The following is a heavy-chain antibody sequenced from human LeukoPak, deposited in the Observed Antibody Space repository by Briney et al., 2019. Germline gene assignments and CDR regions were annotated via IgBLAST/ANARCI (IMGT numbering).Heavy chain of an antibody. Sequence: GGSLRLSCAASGFTFSSYSMNWVRQAPGKGLEWVSSISSSSSYIYYADSVKGRFTISRDNAKNSLYLQMNSLRAEDTAVYYCARDSGSYRAVADYWGQGTLVTVSS. CDR3: ARDSGSYRAVADY. J-gene: IGHJ4*02. CDR1: GFTFSSYS. D-gene: IGHD6-19*01. CDR2: ISSSSSYI. V-gene: IGHV3-21*01.